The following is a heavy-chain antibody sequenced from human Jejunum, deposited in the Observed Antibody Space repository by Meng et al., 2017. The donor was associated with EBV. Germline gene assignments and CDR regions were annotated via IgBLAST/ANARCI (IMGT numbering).Heavy chain of an antibody. D-gene: IGHD4-11*01. J-gene: IGHJ4*02. CDR3: ARDGPDYGNYINFDY. CDR2: ISAYNGKT. CDR1: GYTFTSYG. Sequence: QVTLCQAGAEVKKPGASVKVSCKASGYTFTSYGISWVRQAPGQGLEWMAWISAYNGKTNYAQNLQGRVTLTTDTSTTTTYMELRSLRSDDTAVYYCARDGPDYGNYINFDYWGQGTLVTVSS. V-gene: IGHV1-18*01.